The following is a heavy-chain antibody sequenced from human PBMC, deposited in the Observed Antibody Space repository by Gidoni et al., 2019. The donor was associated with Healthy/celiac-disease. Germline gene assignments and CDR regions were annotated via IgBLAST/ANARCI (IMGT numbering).Heavy chain of an antibody. Sequence: QVQLQESGPGLVKPSETLSLTCTVSGGSISSYYWSWIRQPPGKGLEWIGYIYYSGSTNYNPSLKSRVTISVDTSKNQFSLKLSSVTAADTGVYYCAVADSSSWYYFDYWGQGTLVTVSS. CDR2: IYYSGST. J-gene: IGHJ4*02. D-gene: IGHD6-13*01. CDR1: GGSISSYY. V-gene: IGHV4-59*01. CDR3: AVADSSSWYYFDY.